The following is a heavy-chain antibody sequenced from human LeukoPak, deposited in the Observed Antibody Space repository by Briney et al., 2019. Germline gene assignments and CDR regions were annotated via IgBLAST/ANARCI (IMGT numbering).Heavy chain of an antibody. D-gene: IGHD5-24*01. CDR2: IWYDGSHT. CDR3: ARDGELQFGLDI. V-gene: IGHV3-33*01. CDR1: GFTFNHNA. Sequence: PGGSLRLSCAASGFTFNHNAMHWVRQAPGKGLEWVAVIWYDGSHTKYGDSVKGRFTISRDNSKYTVSLQMNSLRDEDTAVYYCARDGELQFGLDIWGQGTMVTVSS. J-gene: IGHJ3*02.